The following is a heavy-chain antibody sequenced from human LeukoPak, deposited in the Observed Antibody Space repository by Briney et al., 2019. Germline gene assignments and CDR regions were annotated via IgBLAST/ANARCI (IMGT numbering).Heavy chain of an antibody. Sequence: SETLSLTCAVSGGSISSSNWWSWVRQPPGKGLEWIGEIYHSGSTNYNPSLKSRVTISVDKSKNQFSLKLSSVTAADTAVYYCASFDPSEMATSTGADGNFDLWGRSTLVTVSS. CDR1: GGSISSSNW. CDR2: IYHSGST. D-gene: IGHD5-24*01. J-gene: IGHJ2*01. V-gene: IGHV4-4*02. CDR3: ASFDPSEMATSTGADGNFDL.